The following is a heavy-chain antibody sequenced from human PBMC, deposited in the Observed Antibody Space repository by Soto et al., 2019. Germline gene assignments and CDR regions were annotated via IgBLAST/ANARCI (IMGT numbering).Heavy chain of an antibody. J-gene: IGHJ4*02. CDR2: ISSITNYI. V-gene: IGHV3-21*01. CDR1: GFTFSRYS. Sequence: EVQLVESGGGLVRPGGSLRLSCAASGFTFSRYSMNWVRQAPGKGLEWVSSISSITNYIYYADSMKGRFTVSRDNAKNSVYLDMNSLSAEDTAVYYCARESEDLTSNFDYWGQGTLVTVSS. CDR3: ARESEDLTSNFDY.